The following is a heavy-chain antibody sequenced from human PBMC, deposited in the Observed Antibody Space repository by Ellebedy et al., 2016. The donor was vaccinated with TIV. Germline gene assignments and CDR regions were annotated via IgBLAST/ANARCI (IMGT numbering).Heavy chain of an antibody. V-gene: IGHV3-23*01. CDR1: GFTFSSYA. Sequence: GESLKISCAASGFTFSSYAMSWVRQAPGKGLEWVSAISGSGGSTYYADSVKGRFTISRDNSKNTLYLQMNSLRAEDTAVYYCAREFGPSSSWYEGWFDPWGQGTLVTVSS. CDR3: AREFGPSSSWYEGWFDP. J-gene: IGHJ5*02. D-gene: IGHD6-13*01. CDR2: ISGSGGST.